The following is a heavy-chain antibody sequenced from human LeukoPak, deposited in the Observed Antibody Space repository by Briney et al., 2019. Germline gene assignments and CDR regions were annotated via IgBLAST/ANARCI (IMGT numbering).Heavy chain of an antibody. V-gene: IGHV3-48*02. CDR2: ISSSSSTI. CDR3: ARAPQGIAVAGTAY. D-gene: IGHD6-19*01. CDR1: GFTFSSYS. Sequence: GGSLRLSCAASGFTFSSYSMNGVRQAPGKGLEWVSYISSSSSTIYYADSVKGRFTISRDNAKNSLYLQMNSLRDEDTAVYYCARAPQGIAVAGTAYWGQGTLVTVSS. J-gene: IGHJ4*02.